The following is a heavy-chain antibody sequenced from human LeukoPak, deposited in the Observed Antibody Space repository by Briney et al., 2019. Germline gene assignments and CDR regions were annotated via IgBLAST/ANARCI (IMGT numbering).Heavy chain of an antibody. CDR2: IKSKTDGGTT. Sequence: GGSLRLSCAASGFTFSNAWMSWVRQAPGKGLEWVGRIKSKTDGGTTDYAAPVKGRFTISRDDSKNTLYLQMNSLKTEDTAVYYCTTDVGSPVTIHSYYFDYWGQGTLVTVSS. CDR3: TTDVGSPVTIHSYYFDY. J-gene: IGHJ4*02. D-gene: IGHD4-17*01. V-gene: IGHV3-15*01. CDR1: GFTFSNAW.